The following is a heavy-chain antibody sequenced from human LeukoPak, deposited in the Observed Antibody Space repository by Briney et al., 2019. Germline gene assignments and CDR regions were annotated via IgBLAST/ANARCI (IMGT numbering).Heavy chain of an antibody. CDR3: AREGREGYNYPALDF. Sequence: GGSLRLSCVASGFSFGSYWMAWVRQAPGKGLEWVANMRHDGIEKYHVDSVKGRFTISRDNTKNSLYLHMSSLRVEDTAVYYCAREGREGYNYPALDFWGQGILVTVSS. CDR1: GFSFGSYW. J-gene: IGHJ4*02. D-gene: IGHD5-24*01. CDR2: MRHDGIEK. V-gene: IGHV3-7*05.